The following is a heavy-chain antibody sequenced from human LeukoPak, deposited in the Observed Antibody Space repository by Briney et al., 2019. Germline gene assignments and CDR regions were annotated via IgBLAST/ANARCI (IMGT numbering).Heavy chain of an antibody. J-gene: IGHJ5*02. CDR2: IYYSGST. D-gene: IGHD6-13*01. V-gene: IGHV4-59*01. Sequence: SETLSLTCTVSGGSISSYYWSWIRQPPGKGLEWIGYIYYSGSTNYTPSLKSRVTISVDTSKNQFSLKLSSVTAADTAVYYCAKSGYTAGEFDPWGQGTLVTVSS. CDR3: AKSGYTAGEFDP. CDR1: GGSISSYY.